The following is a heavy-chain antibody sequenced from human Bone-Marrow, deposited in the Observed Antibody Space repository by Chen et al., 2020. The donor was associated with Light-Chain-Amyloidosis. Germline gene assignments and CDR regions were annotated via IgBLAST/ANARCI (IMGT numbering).Heavy chain of an antibody. CDR2: IYWNDSQ. V-gene: IGHV2-5*01. D-gene: IGHD4-17*01. J-gene: IGHJ4*02. CDR1: GFSLNPVGIG. Sequence: QITLKESGPTLVKPTETLTLTCTFSGFSLNPVGIGVGWVRQPPGKALEWLTLIYWNDSQRYSPSLRNRITITKDASKNQVVLTMTDLDHVDTATYYCASTVTWNLPVFEHWGQGALVSVSS. CDR3: ASTVTWNLPVFEH.